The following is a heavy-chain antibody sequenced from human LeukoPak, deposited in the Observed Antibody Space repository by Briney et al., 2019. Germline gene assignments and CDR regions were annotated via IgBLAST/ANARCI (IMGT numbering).Heavy chain of an antibody. J-gene: IGHJ5*02. CDR3: ARGGGYDSSGYLT. Sequence: TQTLSLTCTVSGGSISSGGYYWSWIRQHPGKGLEWIGYIYYSGSTYYNPSLKSRVTISVDTSKNQFSLKLSSVTAADTAVYYCARGGGYDSSGYLTWGQGTLVTVSS. D-gene: IGHD3-22*01. V-gene: IGHV4-31*03. CDR2: IYYSGST. CDR1: GGSISSGGYY.